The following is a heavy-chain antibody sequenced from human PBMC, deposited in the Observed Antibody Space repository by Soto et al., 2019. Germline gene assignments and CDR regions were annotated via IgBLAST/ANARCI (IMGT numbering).Heavy chain of an antibody. D-gene: IGHD2-2*01. V-gene: IGHV4-59*08. CDR2: IYYSGST. Sequence: PSETLSLTCTVSGGSISSYYWSWIRQPPGKGLEWIGYIYYSGSTNYNPSLKSRITISVDTSKNQFSMKLSSVTAADTAVYYCAVVVVPAPQHQSEHEHWFDPWGQGTLVTVSS. CDR1: GGSISSYY. J-gene: IGHJ5*02. CDR3: AVVVVPAPQHQSEHEHWFDP.